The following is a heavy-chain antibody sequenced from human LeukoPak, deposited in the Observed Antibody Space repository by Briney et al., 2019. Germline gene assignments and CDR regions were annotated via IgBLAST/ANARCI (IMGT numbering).Heavy chain of an antibody. V-gene: IGHV3-30*18. CDR3: AKDRFLGSGSDY. D-gene: IGHD3-10*01. CDR1: GFTFSSYG. CDR2: ISYDGSNK. Sequence: PGGSLRLSCAASGFTFSSYGMHWVRQAPGKGLEWVAVISYDGSNKYYADSVKGRFTISRDNSKNTLYLQMNSLRAEDTAVYYCAKDRFLGSGSDYWGQGTLVTVSS. J-gene: IGHJ4*02.